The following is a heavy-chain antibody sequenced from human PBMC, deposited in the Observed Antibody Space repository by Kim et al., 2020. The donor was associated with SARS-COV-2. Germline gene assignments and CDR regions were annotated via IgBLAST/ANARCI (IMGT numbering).Heavy chain of an antibody. CDR1: GGSISSGGYY. Sequence: TLSLTCTVSGGSISSGGYYWSWIRQHSGKGLEWIGYIYYSGSTYYNPSLKSRVTISVDTSKNQFSLKLSSVTAADTAVYYCARGGTYYYGSGSPLMDYWGQGTLVTVSS. D-gene: IGHD3-10*01. CDR2: IYYSGST. CDR3: ARGGTYYYGSGSPLMDY. V-gene: IGHV4-31*03. J-gene: IGHJ4*02.